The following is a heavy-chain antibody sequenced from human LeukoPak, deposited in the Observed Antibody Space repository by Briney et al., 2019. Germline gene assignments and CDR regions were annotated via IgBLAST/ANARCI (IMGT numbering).Heavy chain of an antibody. CDR2: IYLGDSDT. CDR3: ARLPGHCSGGSCYYGMDV. J-gene: IGHJ6*02. Sequence: GESLKISCKVSEYSFTSFWIGWVRQMPGKGLEWMGMIYLGDSDTRYSPSFEGQVTISAGKSIITAYLQWSSLKASDSAMYYCARLPGHCSGGSCYYGMDVWGQGTTVTVSS. V-gene: IGHV5-51*01. CDR1: EYSFTSFW. D-gene: IGHD2-15*01.